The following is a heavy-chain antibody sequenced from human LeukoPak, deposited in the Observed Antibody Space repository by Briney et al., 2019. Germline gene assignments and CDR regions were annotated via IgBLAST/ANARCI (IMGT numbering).Heavy chain of an antibody. D-gene: IGHD1/OR15-1a*01. V-gene: IGHV3-30*09. CDR2: VSFDGNTT. CDR1: GFIFSNYA. J-gene: IGHJ4*02. CDR3: ARFRAATTRFDY. Sequence: GGSLRLSCAASGFIFSNYAMYWVRQAPARGLEWAAVVSFDGNTTFYSDSVKGRFAISRDNSKNTLYLEMNSLRPEDTAVYYCARFRAATTRFDYWGQGTLVTVSS.